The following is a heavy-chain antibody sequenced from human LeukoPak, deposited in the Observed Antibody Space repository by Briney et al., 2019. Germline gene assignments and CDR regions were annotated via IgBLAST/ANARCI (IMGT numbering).Heavy chain of an antibody. J-gene: IGHJ5*02. CDR1: GGSISNYD. Sequence: PSETLSLTCTVSGGSISNYDWSWIRQPPGKGLEWIGYISYSGSTNYNPSLKSRVTILVDTSKNQFSLRLSSVTAADTAVYYCARLSWPGRVSRFDPWGQGTLVTVSS. CDR3: ARLSWPGRVSRFDP. V-gene: IGHV4-59*01. CDR2: ISYSGST. D-gene: IGHD2/OR15-2a*01.